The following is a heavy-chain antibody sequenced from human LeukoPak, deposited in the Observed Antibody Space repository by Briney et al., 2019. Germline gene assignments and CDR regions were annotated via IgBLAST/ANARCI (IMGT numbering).Heavy chain of an antibody. D-gene: IGHD5-18*01. J-gene: IGHJ4*02. CDR3: ARDHHPFTA. CDR1: GFTSSIYG. V-gene: IGHV3-7*04. CDR2: IKQDGSER. Sequence: GGSLRLSCGASGFTSSIYGMSRVRQAPGKGLEWVANIKQDGSERNYVDSVKGRFTISRDNAKNSLYLQMNSLRAEDTAVYYCARDHHPFTAWGQGTLVTVSS.